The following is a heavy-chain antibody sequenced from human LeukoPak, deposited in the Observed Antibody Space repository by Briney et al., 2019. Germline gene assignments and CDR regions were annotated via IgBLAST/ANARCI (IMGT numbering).Heavy chain of an antibody. J-gene: IGHJ5*01. CDR2: IYFSGTP. CDR1: RGSIRTADYY. D-gene: IGHD6-13*01. CDR3: ARTSSWYAGAWFDS. Sequence: SETLSLTCTVSRGSIRTADYYWAWVRQPPGEGLEWLGSIYFSGTPYFNPSLKSRVAVSIDTSKNQFSLKVTPVNASDTAVYFCARTSSWYAGAWFDSWGQGTLVTVSS. V-gene: IGHV4-39*01.